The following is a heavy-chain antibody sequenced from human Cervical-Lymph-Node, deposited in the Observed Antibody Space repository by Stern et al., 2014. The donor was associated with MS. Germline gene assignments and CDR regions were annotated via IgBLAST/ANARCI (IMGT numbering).Heavy chain of an antibody. D-gene: IGHD6-13*01. V-gene: IGHV4-31*03. Sequence: QVQLQESGPGLVKPTQTLSLICTVSGGSINNGSYYWNWIRQHPGKGLEWIGYIHRSGSTYYNPSLKSRVTISVDTSKNHFSVNLASVTAADTAVYYCAREGARGAAGSWGQGTLVTVSS. CDR2: IHRSGST. CDR3: AREGARGAAGS. CDR1: GGSINNGSYY. J-gene: IGHJ4*02.